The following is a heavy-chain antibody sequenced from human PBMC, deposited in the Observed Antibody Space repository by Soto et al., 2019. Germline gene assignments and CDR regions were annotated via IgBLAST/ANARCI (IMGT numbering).Heavy chain of an antibody. V-gene: IGHV4-59*01. J-gene: IGHJ4*02. D-gene: IGHD5-12*01. CDR1: GGYISSYY. Sequence: PSETLSLTCTVSGGYISSYYWSWIRQPPGKGLEWIGYIYYSGSTNYNPSLESRVTISVDTSKNQFSLKLSSVTAADTAVYYCARARSGYDLDYWGQGTLVTVSS. CDR3: ARARSGYDLDY. CDR2: IYYSGST.